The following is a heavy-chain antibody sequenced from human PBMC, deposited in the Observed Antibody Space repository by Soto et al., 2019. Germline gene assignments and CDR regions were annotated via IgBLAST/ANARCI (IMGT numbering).Heavy chain of an antibody. CDR1: GFTFSSYG. J-gene: IGHJ6*02. CDR2: ISYDGSNK. V-gene: IGHV3-30*18. Sequence: PGGSLRLSCAAPGFTFSSYGMHWVRQAPGKGLEWVAVISYDGSNKYYADSVKGRFTISRDNSKNTLYLQMNSLRAEDTAVYYCAKVLDYYGSGSYYGHYYYGMDVWGQGTTVTVSS. D-gene: IGHD3-10*01. CDR3: AKVLDYYGSGSYYGHYYYGMDV.